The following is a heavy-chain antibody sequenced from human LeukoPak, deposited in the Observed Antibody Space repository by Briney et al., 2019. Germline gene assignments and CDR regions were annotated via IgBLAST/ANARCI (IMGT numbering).Heavy chain of an antibody. D-gene: IGHD6-13*01. CDR2: ISGSGGST. Sequence: SGGSLRLSCAASGFTFSSYAMSWVRQAPGKGLEWVSAISGSGGSTYYADSVKGRFTISRDNSKNTLYLQMNSLRAEDTAVYYCARSIAAAGWFDYWGQGTLVSVP. CDR1: GFTFSSYA. V-gene: IGHV3-23*01. CDR3: ARSIAAAGWFDY. J-gene: IGHJ4*02.